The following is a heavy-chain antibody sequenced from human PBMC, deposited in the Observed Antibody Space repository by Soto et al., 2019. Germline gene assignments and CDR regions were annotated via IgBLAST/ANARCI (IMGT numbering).Heavy chain of an antibody. Sequence: PSQTLSLTCAISWDRVSRNSAACNWIRQSPSRGLEWLGRTYYRSKWYNDYAVSVKSRITINPDTSKNQFSLQLNSVSPEDTAVYYCARDHSGSYRFDYWGQGTLVTVSS. D-gene: IGHD1-26*01. J-gene: IGHJ4*02. V-gene: IGHV6-1*01. CDR2: TYYRSKWYN. CDR3: ARDHSGSYRFDY. CDR1: WDRVSRNSAA.